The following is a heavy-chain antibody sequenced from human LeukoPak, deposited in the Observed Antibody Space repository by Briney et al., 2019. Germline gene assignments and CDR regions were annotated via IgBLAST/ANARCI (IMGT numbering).Heavy chain of an antibody. J-gene: IGHJ3*02. D-gene: IGHD6-19*01. Sequence: RTGGSLRLSCAASGFTFSSYSMNWVRQAPGKGLEWVSSISSSSSYIYYADSAKGRFTISRDNAKNTLYLQMNSLRAEDTAVYYCARVSVAGHDEFDIWGQGTMVTVSS. V-gene: IGHV3-21*01. CDR1: GFTFSSYS. CDR2: ISSSSSYI. CDR3: ARVSVAGHDEFDI.